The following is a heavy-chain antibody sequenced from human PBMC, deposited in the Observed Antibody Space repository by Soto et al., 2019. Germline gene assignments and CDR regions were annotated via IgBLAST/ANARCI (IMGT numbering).Heavy chain of an antibody. Sequence: SETLSLTCTVSGGSISSYYWSWIRQPPGKGLEWIGYIYYSGSTNYNPSLKSRVTISVDTSKNQFSLKLSSVTAAGTAVYSCARGFYDFWSCYPNWFDPWGQGTLVTVSS. CDR2: IYYSGST. D-gene: IGHD3-3*01. J-gene: IGHJ5*02. V-gene: IGHV4-59*01. CDR1: GGSISSYY. CDR3: ARGFYDFWSCYPNWFDP.